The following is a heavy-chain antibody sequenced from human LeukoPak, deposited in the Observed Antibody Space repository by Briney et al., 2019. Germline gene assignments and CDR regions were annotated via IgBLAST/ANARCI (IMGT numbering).Heavy chain of an antibody. CDR1: GFTFSSYW. J-gene: IGHJ5*01. V-gene: IGHV3-74*01. CDR3: ARPSGSYPWFDS. CDR2: INTDGSTT. D-gene: IGHD1-26*01. Sequence: GGSLRLSCAASGFTFSSYWMHWVRRAPGKGLVWVSRINTDGSTTSYAESLKDQFTISRDNAKNTLYLQMNSLRDEDTAVYYCARPSGSYPWFDSWGQGTKVTVSS.